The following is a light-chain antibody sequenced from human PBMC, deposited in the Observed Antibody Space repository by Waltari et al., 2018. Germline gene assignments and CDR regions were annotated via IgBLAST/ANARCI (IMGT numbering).Light chain of an antibody. CDR1: RGHGSYA. V-gene: IGLV4-69*01. J-gene: IGLJ2*01. CDR3: QTWDTDIVV. CDR2: VNSDGSH. Sequence: QLVVTQSPSASASLGASVKLTYTLSRGHGSYAIAWHQQQPEKGPRFLLRVNSDGSHNKGDGIPGRFSGSSSGAERYLIISGLQSEDEADYYCQTWDTDIVVFGGGTKLTV.